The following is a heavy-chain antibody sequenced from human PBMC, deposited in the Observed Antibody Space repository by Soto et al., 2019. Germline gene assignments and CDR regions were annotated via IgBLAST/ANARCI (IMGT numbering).Heavy chain of an antibody. J-gene: IGHJ5*02. V-gene: IGHV4-59*01. D-gene: IGHD2-2*01. Sequence: LALTCTVSGDCITACYWRWILQPPGKGLEWIDYVYHIGSPNYTPSLESRVTILVDTSKSQVSLRLSSVTAADTAVYYCARLEGYCGRSSCFNWFDPWGPGTLVTVSS. CDR1: GDCITACY. CDR3: ARLEGYCGRSSCFNWFDP. CDR2: VYHIGSP.